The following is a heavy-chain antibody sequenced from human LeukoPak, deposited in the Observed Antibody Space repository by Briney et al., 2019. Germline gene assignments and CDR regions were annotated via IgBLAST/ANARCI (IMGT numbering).Heavy chain of an antibody. CDR3: ARAVGTYYYDSSGYYQSYYFDY. D-gene: IGHD3-22*01. CDR1: GGSISSYY. CDR2: IYYSGST. Sequence: SGPTLVKPSETLSLTCTVSGGSISSYYWSWIRQPPGKGLEWIRYIYYSGSTNYNPSLKSRVTISVDTSKNQFSLKLSSVTAADTAVYYCARAVGTYYYDSSGYYQSYYFDYWGQGTLVTVSS. V-gene: IGHV4-59*01. J-gene: IGHJ4*02.